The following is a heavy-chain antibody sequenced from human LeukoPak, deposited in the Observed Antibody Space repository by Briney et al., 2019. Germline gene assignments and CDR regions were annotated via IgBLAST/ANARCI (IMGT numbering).Heavy chain of an antibody. CDR1: GGTFSSYA. V-gene: IGHV1-69*04. J-gene: IGHJ6*02. CDR3: AMGPRWDGMDV. Sequence: ASVTVSCKASGGTFSSYAINWVRQAPGQGLEWMGRIIPILGIANYAQKFQGRVTITADKSTSTAYMELSSLRSEDTAVYYCAMGPRWDGMDVWGQGTTVTVSS. D-gene: IGHD4-17*01. CDR2: IIPILGIA.